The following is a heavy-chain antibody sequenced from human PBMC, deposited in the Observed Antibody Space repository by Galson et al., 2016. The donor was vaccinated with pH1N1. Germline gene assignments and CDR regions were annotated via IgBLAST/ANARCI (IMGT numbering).Heavy chain of an antibody. CDR1: GYSFTSCW. CDR2: VYPCDSDT. D-gene: IGHD3-10*01. CDR3: ARLRGGITVVREVYFDL. J-gene: IGHJ4*02. V-gene: IGHV5-51*03. Sequence: QSGAEVKKPGESLKISCRGSGYSFTSCWIAWVRQKPGKGLEWMGIVYPCDSDTRYSPSFRGLFTFSADKSIGTAYLQWSSLEASDTAIYYCARLRGGITVVREVYFDLWGQGTLVTVSP.